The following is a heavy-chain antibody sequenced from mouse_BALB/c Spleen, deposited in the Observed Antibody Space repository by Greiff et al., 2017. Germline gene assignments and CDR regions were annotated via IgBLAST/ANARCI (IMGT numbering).Heavy chain of an antibody. CDR3: ARSTTWRFDD. CDR1: GFTFSSFG. V-gene: IGHV5-17*02. J-gene: IGHJ2*01. Sequence: EVMLVESGGGLVQPGGSRKLSCAASGFTFSSFGMHWVRQAPEKGLEWVAYISSGSSTIYYADTVKGRFTISRDNPKNTLFLQMTSLRSEDTAMYYCARSTTWRFDDWGQGTTLTVSS. D-gene: IGHD1-1*01. CDR2: ISSGSSTI.